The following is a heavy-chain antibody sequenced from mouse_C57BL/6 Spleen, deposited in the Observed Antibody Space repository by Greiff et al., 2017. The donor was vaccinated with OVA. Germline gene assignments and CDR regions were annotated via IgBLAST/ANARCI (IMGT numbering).Heavy chain of an antibody. CDR3: ASPHYYGSDWYFDV. D-gene: IGHD1-1*01. J-gene: IGHJ1*03. CDR1: GFTFTDYY. Sequence: EVKLVESGGGLVQPGGSLSLSCAASGFTFTDYYMSWVRQPPGKALEWLGFIRHKANGYTTEYSASVKGRFTISRDNSQSILYLQMKALRAEDSATYYGASPHYYGSDWYFDVWGTGTTVTVSS. V-gene: IGHV7-3*01. CDR2: IRHKANGYTT.